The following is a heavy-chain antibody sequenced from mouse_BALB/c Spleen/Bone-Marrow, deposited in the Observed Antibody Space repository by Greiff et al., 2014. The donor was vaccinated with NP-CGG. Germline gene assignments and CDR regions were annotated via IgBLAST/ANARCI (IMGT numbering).Heavy chain of an antibody. Sequence: QVQLQQPGPELVKPGASVRISCKASGYTFTSYYIHWVKQRPGQGLEWIGWIYPGNVNTKYNEKFKGKATLTADKSSSTAYMQPSSLTSEDSAVYFCARLGRDYAMDYWGQGTSVTVSS. D-gene: IGHD4-1*01. CDR1: GYTFTSYY. J-gene: IGHJ4*01. CDR2: IYPGNVNT. CDR3: ARLGRDYAMDY. V-gene: IGHV1S56*01.